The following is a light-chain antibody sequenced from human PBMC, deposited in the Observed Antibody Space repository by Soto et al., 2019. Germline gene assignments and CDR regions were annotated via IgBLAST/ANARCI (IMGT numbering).Light chain of an antibody. J-gene: IGLJ1*01. V-gene: IGLV2-14*03. CDR1: SSDVGAFNY. CDR2: DVS. Sequence: QSALTQPASMSGSPGQSIAISCTGTSSDVGAFNYVSWYQQHPGKAPKFMIFDVSSRPSGVSDRFSGSKSGNTASLTISGLQTEDEADYYCASYTTSSTYVFGTGTKVTVL. CDR3: ASYTTSSTYV.